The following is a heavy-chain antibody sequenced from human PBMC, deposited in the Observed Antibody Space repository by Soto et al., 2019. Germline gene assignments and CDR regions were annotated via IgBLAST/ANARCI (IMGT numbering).Heavy chain of an antibody. CDR3: AAGGGLPRYY. V-gene: IGHV4-34*01. CDR1: GGSFSGYY. CDR2: INHSGST. D-gene: IGHD5-12*01. Sequence: SETLSLTCAVYGGSFSGYYWSWIRQPPGKGLEWIGEINHSGSTNYNPSLKSRDTISVDTSKNQFSLKLSSVTAADTAVYYCAAGGGLPRYYWGQGTLVTVSS. J-gene: IGHJ4*02.